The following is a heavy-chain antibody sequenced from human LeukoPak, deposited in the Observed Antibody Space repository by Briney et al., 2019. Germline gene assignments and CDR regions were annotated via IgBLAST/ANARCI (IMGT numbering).Heavy chain of an antibody. V-gene: IGHV3-33*06. CDR1: GFTFSSYG. D-gene: IGHD5-18*01. J-gene: IGHJ4*02. CDR3: AKALTPRDTAMVKGY. Sequence: PGGSLRLSCAASGFTFSSYGMHWVRQAPGKGLEWVAVIWYDGSSKSYADPVKGRFTISRDNSKNTLYLQMNSLRAEDTAVYYCAKALTPRDTAMVKGYWGQGTLVTVSS. CDR2: IWYDGSSK.